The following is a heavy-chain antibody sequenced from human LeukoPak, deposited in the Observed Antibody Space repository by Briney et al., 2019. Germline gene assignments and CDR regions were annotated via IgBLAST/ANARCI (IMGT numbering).Heavy chain of an antibody. Sequence: PGRSLRLSCTASGFTFGDNPLNWVRQAPGKGLEWVGLIRSDRYGGTSEYVASVNGRFSISRDDSRNILYLEMNSLRNEDTAVYFCTRISSSPAALYYYYMDVWGKGIPVTVSS. CDR1: GFTFGDNP. D-gene: IGHD6-6*01. V-gene: IGHV3-49*04. CDR2: IRSDRYGGTS. J-gene: IGHJ6*03. CDR3: TRISSSPAALYYYYMDV.